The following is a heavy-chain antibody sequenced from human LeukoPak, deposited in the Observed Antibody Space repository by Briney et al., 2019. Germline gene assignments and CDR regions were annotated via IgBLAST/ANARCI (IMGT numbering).Heavy chain of an antibody. CDR3: ARDVPNWAVDY. Sequence: PGGSLRLSCAVSGFSFTTFGIHWVRHAPGKGLEWVASIHFPTDNRYYVDSVKGRFTISRDDSRTTLYLQMNSLRPDDTAVYHCARDVPNWAVDYWGQGTLVTVSS. D-gene: IGHD7-27*01. CDR1: GFSFTTFG. J-gene: IGHJ4*02. CDR2: IHFPTDNR. V-gene: IGHV3-30*02.